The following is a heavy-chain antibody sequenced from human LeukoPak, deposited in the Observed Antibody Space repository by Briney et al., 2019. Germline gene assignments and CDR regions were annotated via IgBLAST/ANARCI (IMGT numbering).Heavy chain of an antibody. D-gene: IGHD6-13*01. V-gene: IGHV3-21*01. CDR2: ISSSGNYI. J-gene: IGHJ4*02. Sequence: GGSLRLSCSVSGFTFSSYTMHWVRQAPGKGPEWVSSISSSGNYIYYADSVKGRFTISRDNAKNSLYLQMNSLRAEDTAVYYCARDSIQQQLVLEDRGYPYYFEHWGQGTLVTVSS. CDR3: ARDSIQQQLVLEDRGYPYYFEH. CDR1: GFTFSSYT.